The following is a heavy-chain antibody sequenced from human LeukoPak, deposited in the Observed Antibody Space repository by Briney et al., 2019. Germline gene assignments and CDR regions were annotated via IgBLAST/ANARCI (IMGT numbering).Heavy chain of an antibody. D-gene: IGHD2-21*02. CDR1: GYSFTTYY. Sequence: ASVKVSCKASGYSFTTYYMHWVRLAPGQGLEWMGIINPSGGSTNYAQKFQGRVTITADKSTSTAYMELSSLRSEDTAVYYCARRGGDPYYFDYWGQGTLVTVSS. J-gene: IGHJ4*02. V-gene: IGHV1-46*01. CDR3: ARRGGDPYYFDY. CDR2: INPSGGST.